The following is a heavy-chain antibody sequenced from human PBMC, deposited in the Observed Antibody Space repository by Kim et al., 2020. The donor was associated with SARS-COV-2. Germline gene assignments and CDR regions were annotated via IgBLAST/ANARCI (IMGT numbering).Heavy chain of an antibody. CDR3: ARDCPDDFWSGYWVPGGMDV. J-gene: IGHJ6*02. CDR1: GFTVSSNY. CDR2: IYSGGST. V-gene: IGHV3-66*01. D-gene: IGHD3-3*01. Sequence: GGSLRLSCAASGFTVSSNYMSWVRQAPGKGLEWVSVIYSGGSTYYADSVKGRFTISRDNSKNTLYLQMNSLRAEDTAVYYCARDCPDDFWSGYWVPGGMDVWGQGTTVTGSS.